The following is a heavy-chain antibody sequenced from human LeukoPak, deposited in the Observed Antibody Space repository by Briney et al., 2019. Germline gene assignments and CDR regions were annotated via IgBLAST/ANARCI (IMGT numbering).Heavy chain of an antibody. V-gene: IGHV3-43*01. CDR3: ARDRKAKAGNDYYMGV. CDR1: GFTFDDYT. CDR2: ITWDGGTT. Sequence: GGSLRLSCAASGFTFDDYTMHWVRQPPGKGLEWISLITWDGGTTYYADSVRGRFTISRDNSKNSLFLRMNSLRPEDNALYYCARDRKAKAGNDYYMGVWGNGTTVIVSS. J-gene: IGHJ6*03. D-gene: IGHD6-25*01.